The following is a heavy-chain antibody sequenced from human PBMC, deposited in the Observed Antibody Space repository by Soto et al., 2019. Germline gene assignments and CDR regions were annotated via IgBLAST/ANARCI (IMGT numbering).Heavy chain of an antibody. V-gene: IGHV1-69*01. Sequence: QVHLLLQSGAEVKKPGSSVKVSCKASGGTPSNSAISWVRQAPAQGLEWVGGIIPVFGLVKYAQNFQGRGTITADESTNTAYMELSSLRPEDTAVYYCAGGRIVVVGSRAYYGMDVWGQGTTVTVSS. CDR2: IIPVFGLV. CDR3: AGGRIVVVGSRAYYGMDV. CDR1: GGTPSNSA. J-gene: IGHJ6*02. D-gene: IGHD3-22*01.